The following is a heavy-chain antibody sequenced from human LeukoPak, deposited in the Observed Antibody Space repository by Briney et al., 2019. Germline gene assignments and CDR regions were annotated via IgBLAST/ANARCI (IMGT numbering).Heavy chain of an antibody. CDR1: GFTFSSYA. CDR2: ISGSGGST. D-gene: IGHD3-22*01. CDR3: AKWLLQHPHYYYYYGMDV. J-gene: IGHJ6*04. Sequence: GSLRLSCAASGFTFSSYAMSWVRQAPGKGLEWVSAISGSGGSTYYAGSVKGRFTISRDNSKNTLYLQMNSLRAEDTAVYYCAKWLLQHPHYYYYYGMDVWGKGTTVTVSS. V-gene: IGHV3-23*01.